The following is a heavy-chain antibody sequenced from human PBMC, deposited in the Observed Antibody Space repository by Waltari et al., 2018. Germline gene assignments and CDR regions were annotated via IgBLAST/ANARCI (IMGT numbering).Heavy chain of an antibody. D-gene: IGHD3-3*01. V-gene: IGHV4-4*07. CDR2: IYVSGGT. CDR1: GGSISSYY. CDR3: ARVFWTSASSGVSFLDP. Sequence: QVQLQESGPGLVKTSETLSLTCTVSGGSISSYYWSWIRQPAGKGREWIGRIYVSGGTTYNPALQSRVTVSLDTSKHHFSLTLSSVTAADTAVYYGARVFWTSASSGVSFLDPWGQGTLVTVSS. J-gene: IGHJ5*02.